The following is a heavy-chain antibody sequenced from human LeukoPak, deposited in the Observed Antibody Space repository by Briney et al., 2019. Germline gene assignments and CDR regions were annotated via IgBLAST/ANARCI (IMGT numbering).Heavy chain of an antibody. V-gene: IGHV3-21*01. CDR1: GFTFSNYN. D-gene: IGHD6-19*01. CDR3: ARDDTAVAGTELDY. J-gene: IGHJ4*02. Sequence: PGGSLRLSCAASGFTFSNYNMNWVRQAPGKGLEWVSYISSSSTNIHYTDSVKGRFAISRDNAKNSLYLQMKSLRVEDTAVYYCARDDTAVAGTELDYWGQGTLVTVSS. CDR2: ISSSSTNI.